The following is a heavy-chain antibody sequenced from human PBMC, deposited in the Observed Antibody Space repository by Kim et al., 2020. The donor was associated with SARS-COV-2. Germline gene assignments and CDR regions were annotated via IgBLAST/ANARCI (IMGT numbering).Heavy chain of an antibody. J-gene: IGHJ4*02. V-gene: IGHV3-23*01. CDR1: GFTFSSYA. CDR3: AKVFPCSSTSC. D-gene: IGHD2-2*01. CDR2: ISGSGGST. Sequence: GGSLRRSCAASGFTFSSYAMSWVRQAPGKGLEWVSAISGSGGSTYYADSVKGRFTISRDNSKNTLYLQMNSLRAEDTAIYYCAKVFPCSSTSCWGQGTLVTVSS.